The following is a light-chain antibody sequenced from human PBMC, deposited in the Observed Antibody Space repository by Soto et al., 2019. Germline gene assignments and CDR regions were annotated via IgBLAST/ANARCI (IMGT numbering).Light chain of an antibody. CDR1: SSDVGGYNY. CDR2: EVS. Sequence: QSVLTQPPSASGSLGQSVTISCTGTSSDVGGYNYVSWYQQHPGKAPKLMISEVSKRPSGVPDRFSGSKSGNTASLTVFGLQAEDEADYYCSSYVGSKVFGGGTKVTVL. J-gene: IGLJ3*02. V-gene: IGLV2-8*01. CDR3: SSYVGSKV.